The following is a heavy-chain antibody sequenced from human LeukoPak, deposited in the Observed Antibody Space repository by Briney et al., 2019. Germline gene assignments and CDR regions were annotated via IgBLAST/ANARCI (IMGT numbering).Heavy chain of an antibody. D-gene: IGHD2-2*01. J-gene: IGHJ3*02. V-gene: IGHV4-30-4*01. CDR1: GGSISSGDYY. Sequence: SQTLSLTCTVSGGSISSGDYYWSWIRQPPGKGLEWIGYIYYSGSTYYNPSLKSRVTISVDTSKNQFSLKLSSVTAADTAVYYCARSLVPAALPAFDIWGQGTMVTVSS. CDR2: IYYSGST. CDR3: ARSLVPAALPAFDI.